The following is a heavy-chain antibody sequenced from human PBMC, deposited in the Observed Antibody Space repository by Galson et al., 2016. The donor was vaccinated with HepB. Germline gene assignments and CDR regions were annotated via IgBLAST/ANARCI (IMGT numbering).Heavy chain of an antibody. CDR2: IYPSGST. V-gene: IGHV4-61*02. CDR3: ARDGHYDFWSGYYTRAFDI. CDR1: GGSISSGSYY. J-gene: IGHJ3*02. Sequence: TLSLTCTVSGGSISSGSYYWSWIRQPAGKGLEWIGRIYPSGSTNYNPSLKSRVTISVDTSKNQFSLKLTSVTAADTAVYYCARDGHYDFWSGYYTRAFDIWGQGTMVTVSS. D-gene: IGHD3-3*01.